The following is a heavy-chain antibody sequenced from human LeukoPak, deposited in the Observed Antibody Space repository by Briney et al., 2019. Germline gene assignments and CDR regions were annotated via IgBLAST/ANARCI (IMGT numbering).Heavy chain of an antibody. D-gene: IGHD1-26*01. CDR1: GGSISNYC. CDR3: ARDREVGRDNAIRWFDP. V-gene: IGHV4-4*07. Sequence: SETLSLTCTVSGGSISNYCWSWIRQPAGKGLEWIGRICATGSSNYNPFLKSRVTMSVDTSKKQFSLKLSSVTAADTAVYYRARDREVGRDNAIRWFDPWGQGILVTVSS. CDR2: ICATGSS. J-gene: IGHJ5*02.